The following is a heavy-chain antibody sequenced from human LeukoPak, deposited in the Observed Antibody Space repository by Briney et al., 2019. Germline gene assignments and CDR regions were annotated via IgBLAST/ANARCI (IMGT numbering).Heavy chain of an antibody. J-gene: IGHJ5*02. Sequence: GASVKVSCKASGYTFTSYGISWVRQAPGQGLEWMGWISAYNGNTNYAQKLQGRVTMTPDTSTSTAYMELRSLRSDDTAVYYCARAILLGYCSSTSCYGDNWFDPWGQGTLVTVSS. CDR3: ARAILLGYCSSTSCYGDNWFDP. D-gene: IGHD2-2*01. CDR1: GYTFTSYG. CDR2: ISAYNGNT. V-gene: IGHV1-18*01.